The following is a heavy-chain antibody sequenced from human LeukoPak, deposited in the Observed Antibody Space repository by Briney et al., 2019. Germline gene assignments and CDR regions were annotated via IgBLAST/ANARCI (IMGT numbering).Heavy chain of an antibody. J-gene: IGHJ4*02. V-gene: IGHV1-46*01. CDR1: GYTFTIYY. Sequence: ASVTVSFTASGYTFTIYYMHWVRQAPGQGLEWMGIINPSGGSTSYAQKFQGRVTMTRDMSTSTVYMGLSSLRSEDTAVYYCAREGTTTVVTMAFDYWGQGTLVTVSS. CDR2: INPSGGST. CDR3: AREGTTTVVTMAFDY. D-gene: IGHD4-23*01.